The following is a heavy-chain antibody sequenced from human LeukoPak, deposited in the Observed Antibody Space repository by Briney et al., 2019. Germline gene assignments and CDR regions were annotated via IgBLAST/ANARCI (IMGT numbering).Heavy chain of an antibody. CDR3: ARALGSTSNYVGYYYYYYMDV. V-gene: IGHV4-61*02. D-gene: IGHD2-2*01. CDR2: IYTSGST. J-gene: IGHJ6*03. CDR1: GGSISSSDYY. Sequence: PSETLSLTCTVSGGSISSSDYYWSWIRQPAGKGLEWIGRIYTSGSTNYNPSLKSRVTMSVDTSKNQFSLKLSSVTAADTAVCYCARALGSTSNYVGYYYYYYMDVWGKGTTVTVSS.